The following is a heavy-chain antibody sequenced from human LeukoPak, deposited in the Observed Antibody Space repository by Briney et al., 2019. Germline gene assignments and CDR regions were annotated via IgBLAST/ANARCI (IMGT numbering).Heavy chain of an antibody. V-gene: IGHV3-73*01. J-gene: IGHJ6*03. CDR3: TSSYCSGGSCYRRYNYYYYMDV. D-gene: IGHD2-15*01. CDR1: GFTFSGSA. CDR2: IRSKANSYAT. Sequence: GGSLRLSCAASGFTFSGSAMHWVRQASGKGLEGVGRIRSKANSYATAFAASLKGRFTISRDDSKNTAYLQMNSLKTEDTAVYYCTSSYCSGGSCYRRYNYYYYMDVWGKGTTVTVSS.